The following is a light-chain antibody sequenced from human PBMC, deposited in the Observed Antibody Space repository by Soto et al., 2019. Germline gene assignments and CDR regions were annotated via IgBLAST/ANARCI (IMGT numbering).Light chain of an antibody. V-gene: IGKV3-11*01. CDR1: QSINSKS. CDR2: DVA. Sequence: EIVLTQSPGTLSLSPGEGATVSCRVSQSINSKSLVWYQRKFGQAPRLLIYDVANWAVGIPARFSGSGSGTDFTLTITRLEPEDFAVYYCQQRSSWPLTFGGGTRVE. CDR3: QQRSSWPLT. J-gene: IGKJ4*01.